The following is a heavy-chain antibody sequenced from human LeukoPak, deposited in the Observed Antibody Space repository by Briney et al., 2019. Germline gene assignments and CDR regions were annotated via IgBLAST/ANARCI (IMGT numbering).Heavy chain of an antibody. D-gene: IGHD2-15*01. CDR2: IYYSGST. J-gene: IGHJ4*02. Sequence: TSETLSLTCTVSGGFIRSYYWSWIRQPPGKGLEWIGYIYYSGSTNYNPSLKSRVTISVDTSKNQIYLKLSSVTAADTAVYYCARDRRSGEDSNFWGQGTLVTVSS. CDR3: ARDRRSGEDSNF. CDR1: GGFIRSYY. V-gene: IGHV4-59*01.